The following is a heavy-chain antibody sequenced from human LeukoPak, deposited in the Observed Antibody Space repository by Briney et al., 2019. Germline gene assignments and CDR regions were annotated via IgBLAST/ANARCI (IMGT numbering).Heavy chain of an antibody. J-gene: IGHJ3*02. CDR3: TTNDAFDI. Sequence: GGSLRLSCIASGFTFSNAWMNWVRQAPGKGLEWVGRIKRKTDGGTTDYAAPVKGRFTISRDDSKNTLYLQMNSLEAEDTAVYYCTTNDAFDIWGQGTMVTVSS. CDR2: IKRKTDGGTT. V-gene: IGHV3-15*01. CDR1: GFTFSNAW.